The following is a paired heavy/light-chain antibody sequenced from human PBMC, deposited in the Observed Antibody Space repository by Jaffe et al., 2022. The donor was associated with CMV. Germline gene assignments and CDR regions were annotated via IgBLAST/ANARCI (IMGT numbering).Light chain of an antibody. J-gene: IGKJ1*01. V-gene: IGKV2D-29*01. CDR3: MQSIQVPWT. CDR1: RSLLHGDGKTY. Sequence: DIVMTQTPLSLSVTPGQPASISCKSSRSLLHGDGKTYLYWYLQKAGQPPHVLIYELSNRFSGVPDRFSGSGSETDFTLKISRVEAEDVGVYYCMQSIQVPWTFGQGTKVEMK. CDR2: ELS.
Heavy chain of an antibody. D-gene: IGHD2-15*01. CDR1: GFIFNTPW. CDR3: WAASVDC. CDR2: IKQDGSEK. Sequence: EVQLVQSGGGLVQPGGSLRLTCAGSGFIFNTPWMTWVRQAPGKGLEWVANIKQDGSEKFYVDSVKGRFTISRDNAKNSLYLQMNSLRVEDTAVYYCWAASVDCWGLGALVTVSS. J-gene: IGHJ4*02. V-gene: IGHV3-7*03.